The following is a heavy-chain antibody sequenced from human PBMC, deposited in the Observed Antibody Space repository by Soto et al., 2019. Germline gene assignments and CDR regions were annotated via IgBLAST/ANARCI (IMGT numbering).Heavy chain of an antibody. D-gene: IGHD3-10*01. J-gene: IGHJ4*02. CDR2: LSGSSSYS. CDR3: AIDLRGGARPTAFEF. V-gene: IGHV3-21*01. CDR1: GFTFHNYC. Sequence: EVQLVQSGGGLVKPGGSLRLACATSGFTFHNYCMSWVRQAPGKGLEWVSSLSGSSSYSYTAESGKGRFTMSRDTADNSLNLEMNNLRGEDTAVYYCAIDLRGGARPTAFEFWGQAVLVSVS.